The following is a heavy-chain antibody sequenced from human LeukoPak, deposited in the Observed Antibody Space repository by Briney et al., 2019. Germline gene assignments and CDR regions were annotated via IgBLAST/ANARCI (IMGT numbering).Heavy chain of an antibody. D-gene: IGHD5-12*01. J-gene: IGHJ4*02. CDR1: GFSFNNYA. V-gene: IGHV3-23*01. CDR2: IIANSGAT. CDR3: AKGGYDYIEVAYFDF. Sequence: GGSLRLSCAASGFSFNNYAMSWVRQAPGKGLEWVSIIIANSGATFYADSVKGRFTISRDIFKNTLYLQMNNLRVEDTAVYYCAKGGYDYIEVAYFDFWGQGILVTVSS.